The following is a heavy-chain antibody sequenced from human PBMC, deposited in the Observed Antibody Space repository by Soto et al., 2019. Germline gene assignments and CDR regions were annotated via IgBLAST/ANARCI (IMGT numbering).Heavy chain of an antibody. D-gene: IGHD1-1*01. J-gene: IGHJ4*02. CDR2: IXXIXGXX. CDR3: AREVQYWKAFDY. Sequence: GASVKVSCKASGGTFSSYAISLVRQAPGQGLXWMXGIXXIXGXXXYXXXFQGRVTITADESTSTAYMELSSLRSEDTAVYYCAREVQYWKAFDYWGQGTLVTVSS. V-gene: IGHV1-69*13. CDR1: GGTFSSYA.